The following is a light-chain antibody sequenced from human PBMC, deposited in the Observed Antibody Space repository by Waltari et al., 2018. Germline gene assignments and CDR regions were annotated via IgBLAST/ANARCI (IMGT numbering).Light chain of an antibody. CDR3: CSYAGSSIAG. CDR1: SSDVGSYNL. CDR2: EVS. Sequence: QSALTQPASVSGSPGQSITISCTGTSSDVGSYNLVSWYQQHPGKAPKLMIYEVSKRPPGVSNRFSGSKSGNTAPLTISGLQAEDEADYYCCSYAGSSIAGFGGGTKLTVL. V-gene: IGLV2-23*02. J-gene: IGLJ3*02.